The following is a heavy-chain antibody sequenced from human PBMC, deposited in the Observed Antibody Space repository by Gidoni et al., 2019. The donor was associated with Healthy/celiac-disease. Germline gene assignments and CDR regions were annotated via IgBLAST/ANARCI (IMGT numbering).Heavy chain of an antibody. D-gene: IGHD3-9*01. CDR1: GFTFDVYA. Sequence: EVQLVESGGGLVQPGRSMRLSCAASGFTFDVYAMHWVRQAPGKGLEWVAGISWNSGSIGYADSVKGRFTISRDNAKNSLYLQMNSLRAEDTALYYCARDILTGYHDAFDIWGQGTMVTVSA. CDR3: ARDILTGYHDAFDI. J-gene: IGHJ3*02. V-gene: IGHV3-9*01. CDR2: ISWNSGSI.